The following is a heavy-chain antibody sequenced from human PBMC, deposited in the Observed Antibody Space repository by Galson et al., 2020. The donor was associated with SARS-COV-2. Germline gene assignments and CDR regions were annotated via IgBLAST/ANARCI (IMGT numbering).Heavy chain of an antibody. Sequence: GESLKISCKASGYTFTNYDIHWVRQAPGQGLEWMGWMNPNSGDTAYAQKFQGRVAMTRSTSISTAFMELTSLRYEDTAIYYCTKSTAAYSDYWIVSDWFDPWGQGTLVTVSS. V-gene: IGHV1-8*02. CDR3: TKSTAAYSDYWIVSDWFDP. CDR2: MNPNSGDT. CDR1: GYTFTNYD. D-gene: IGHD5-12*01. J-gene: IGHJ5*02.